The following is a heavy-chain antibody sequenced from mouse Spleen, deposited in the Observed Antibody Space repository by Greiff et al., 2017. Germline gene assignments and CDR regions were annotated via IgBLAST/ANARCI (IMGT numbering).Heavy chain of an antibody. V-gene: IGHV1-64*01. CDR1: GYTFTSYW. CDR2: IHPNSGST. J-gene: IGHJ3*01. Sequence: QVQLQQPGAELVKPGASVKLSCKASGYTFTSYWMHWVKQRPGQGLEWIGMIHPNSGSTNYNEKFKSKATLTVDKSSSTAYMQLSSLTSEDSAVYYCATYYRYDLAWFAYWGQGTLVTVSA. CDR3: ATYYRYDLAWFAY. D-gene: IGHD2-14*01.